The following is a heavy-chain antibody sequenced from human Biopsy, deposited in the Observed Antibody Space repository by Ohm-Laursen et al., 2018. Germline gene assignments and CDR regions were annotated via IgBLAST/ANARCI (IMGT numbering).Heavy chain of an antibody. D-gene: IGHD4-11*01. CDR2: IYYSVMT. V-gene: IGHV4-59*02. CDR3: ARDSGILNYGNFKYYHYYGMDV. Sequence: TLSLTCTVSGDSVTKYYWSWIRQPPGKGLEWIGHIYYSVMTNYNPSLQSRVSISVDTSMNQVSLTLSSVTAADPAVYYCARDSGILNYGNFKYYHYYGMDVWGQGTKVTVSS. CDR1: GDSVTKYY. J-gene: IGHJ6*02.